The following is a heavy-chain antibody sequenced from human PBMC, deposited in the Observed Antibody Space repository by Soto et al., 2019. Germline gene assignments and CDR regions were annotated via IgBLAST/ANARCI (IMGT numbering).Heavy chain of an antibody. V-gene: IGHV5-51*01. CDR2: IYPGDSDT. D-gene: IGHD3-10*01. Sequence: RESLKISCKGSGYSFTSYWIGWVRQMPGKGLEWMGIIYPGDSDTRYSPSFQGQVTISADKSISTAYLQWSSLKASDTAMYYCLRLVSRYYYYVIDFWGQRSSDTGSS. CDR3: LRLVSRYYYYVIDF. J-gene: IGHJ6*02. CDR1: GYSFTSYW.